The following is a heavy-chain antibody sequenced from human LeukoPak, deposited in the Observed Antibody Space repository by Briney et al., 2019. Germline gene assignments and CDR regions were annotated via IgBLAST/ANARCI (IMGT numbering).Heavy chain of an antibody. Sequence: PSETLSLTCTVSGGSISNYYWSWIRQPPGKGLEWIGYIHYSGSTNYNPSLKSRVTISVGTSKNQLSLKLTSMTAADTAVYYCARELGATVVNYGMDVWGQGTTVTVSS. CDR3: ARELGATVVNYGMDV. J-gene: IGHJ6*02. CDR2: IHYSGST. D-gene: IGHD4-23*01. CDR1: GGSISNYY. V-gene: IGHV4-59*01.